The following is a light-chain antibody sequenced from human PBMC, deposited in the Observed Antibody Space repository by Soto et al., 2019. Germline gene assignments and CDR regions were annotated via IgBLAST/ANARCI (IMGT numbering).Light chain of an antibody. Sequence: EIVLTQSPGTLSLSPGERATLSCRASQSIRTNLGWYQQKPGQAPRLLIYDASGRAAGVPDRFSGSGSGTDFTLTISRLEPEEFAVYYCQQYGGSSRTFGQGTKVEIK. J-gene: IGKJ1*01. V-gene: IGKV3-20*01. CDR3: QQYGGSSRT. CDR1: QSIRTN. CDR2: DAS.